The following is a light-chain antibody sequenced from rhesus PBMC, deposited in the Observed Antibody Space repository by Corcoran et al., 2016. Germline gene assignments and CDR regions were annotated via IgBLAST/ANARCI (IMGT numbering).Light chain of an antibody. CDR2: DVS. J-gene: IGLJ6*01. CDR3: CSDTTSSTLV. Sequence: QSAPTQPPSVSGPPGQSVTISCTGTSSDVGGYTYVSWYQQHPGKAPKLMIYDVSKRPSGVSDRFSGSKSGNTASLTISGLQAEDEADYYCCSDTTSSTLVFGSGTKLTVL. CDR1: SSDVGGYTY. V-gene: IGLV2S7*01.